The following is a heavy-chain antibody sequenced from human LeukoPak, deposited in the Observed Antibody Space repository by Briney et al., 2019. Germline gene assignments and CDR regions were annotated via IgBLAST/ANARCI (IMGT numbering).Heavy chain of an antibody. Sequence: PGGSLRLSCAASGFTFSSYAMHWVRQAPGKGLEWVAVISYDGSNKYYADSVKGRFTISRDNSKNTLYLQMNSLRAEDTAVYYCARGLPADVLRFLEWGGFDYWGQGTLVTVSS. V-gene: IGHV3-30-3*01. CDR2: ISYDGSNK. D-gene: IGHD3-3*01. CDR3: ARGLPADVLRFLEWGGFDY. CDR1: GFTFSSYA. J-gene: IGHJ4*02.